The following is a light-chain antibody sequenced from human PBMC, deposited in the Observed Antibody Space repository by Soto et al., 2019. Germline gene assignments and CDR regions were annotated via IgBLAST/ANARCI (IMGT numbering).Light chain of an antibody. J-gene: IGKJ5*01. V-gene: IGKV3-11*01. Sequence: EIVLTQSPATLSLSPGERAALSCRASQSVGSHLAWYQQKPGQPPRLLIYDASNRATGIPARFSGSGSGTDFTLTISSLDPEDFAVYYCQHRTNWPPVTFGQGTRLVIK. CDR1: QSVGSH. CDR2: DAS. CDR3: QHRTNWPPVT.